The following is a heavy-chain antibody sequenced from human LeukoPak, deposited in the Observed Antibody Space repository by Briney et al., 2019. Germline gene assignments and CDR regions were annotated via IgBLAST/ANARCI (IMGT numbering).Heavy chain of an antibody. CDR1: GFTFRNFG. CDR2: IRFDGSNK. Sequence: QPGGSLRLSCSASGFTFRNFGMHWVRQAPGKGLEWVAFIRFDGSNKNYADSVKGRFTISRDNSKNTLYLQMNSLRAEDTAVYYCAKKGSSSWYHFDYWGQGTLVTVPS. D-gene: IGHD6-13*01. CDR3: AKKGSSSWYHFDY. V-gene: IGHV3-30*02. J-gene: IGHJ4*02.